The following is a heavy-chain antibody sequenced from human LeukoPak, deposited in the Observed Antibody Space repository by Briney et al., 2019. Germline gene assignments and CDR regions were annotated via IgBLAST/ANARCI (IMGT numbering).Heavy chain of an antibody. CDR2: IKSKNDGGAS. Sequence: PGGSLRLSCAASGFPFNYAWMHWVRQAPGKGLERVGRIKSKNDGGASDYAAPVKGRFTISRDDSRNMVYLHMNSLKADDTAVYYCSTELYYDDTLRNDFWGPGTLVTVSS. V-gene: IGHV3-15*05. D-gene: IGHD3-16*01. J-gene: IGHJ4*02. CDR3: STELYYDDTLRNDF. CDR1: GFPFNYAW.